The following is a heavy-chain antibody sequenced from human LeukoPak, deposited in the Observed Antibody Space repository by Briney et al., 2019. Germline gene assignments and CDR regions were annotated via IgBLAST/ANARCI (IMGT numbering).Heavy chain of an antibody. J-gene: IGHJ4*02. CDR2: ISDSGDGT. CDR1: GFXFNIYA. D-gene: IGHD2-21*02. Sequence: GGSLRLSCAASGFXFNIYAMTWVRQAPGKGLEWVSSISDSGDGTYSADSVKGRFTISRDNSKNTVDLQMNSLRAEDSAIYYCGKGLVTAIDYWGQGALVSVSS. V-gene: IGHV3-23*01. CDR3: GKGLVTAIDY.